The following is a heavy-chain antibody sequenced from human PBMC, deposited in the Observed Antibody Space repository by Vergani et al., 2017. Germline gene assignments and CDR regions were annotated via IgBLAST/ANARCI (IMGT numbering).Heavy chain of an antibody. Sequence: QVQLVQSGAEVKKPGSSVKVSCKASGGTFSSYAFSWVRQAPGQGLEWMGGIIPIFGTANYAQKFQGRVTISAVESTSTAYMELGSLRSGDTAVYYWATPKSGGGSYFDYWGQGTLVTVSS. CDR1: GGTFSSYA. V-gene: IGHV1-69*01. CDR3: ATPKSGGGSYFDY. J-gene: IGHJ4*02. CDR2: IIPIFGTA. D-gene: IGHD1-26*01.